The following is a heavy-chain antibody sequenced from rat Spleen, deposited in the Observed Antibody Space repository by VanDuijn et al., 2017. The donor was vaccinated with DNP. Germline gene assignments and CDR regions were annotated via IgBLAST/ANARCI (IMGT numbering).Heavy chain of an antibody. J-gene: IGHJ3*01. V-gene: IGHV5-20*01. CDR1: GFAFSDFY. Sequence: EVQLVESGGDLVQPGRSLKLSCAASGFAFSDFYMAWVRQAPTKGLEWVASISYDGGRTYYRDSVKGRFTISRENAESSLFLQMDSLRSEDTATYYCATSGYGYDGYPFAYWGHGTLVTVSS. D-gene: IGHD1-12*03. CDR3: ATSGYGYDGYPFAY. CDR2: ISYDGGRT.